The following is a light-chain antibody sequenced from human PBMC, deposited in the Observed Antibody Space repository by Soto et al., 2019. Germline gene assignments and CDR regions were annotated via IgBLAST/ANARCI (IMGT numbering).Light chain of an antibody. CDR2: GAS. CDR3: QQYGSSPRT. Sequence: DIVLTQSPGTLSLSPGERATLSCRASQSVSSSYLAWYQQKPGQAPRLLIYGASSRATGIPDRFSGSGSGADFTLTISRLEPEDFEVYYCQQYGSSPRTFGQGTKVDIK. J-gene: IGKJ1*01. V-gene: IGKV3-20*01. CDR1: QSVSSSY.